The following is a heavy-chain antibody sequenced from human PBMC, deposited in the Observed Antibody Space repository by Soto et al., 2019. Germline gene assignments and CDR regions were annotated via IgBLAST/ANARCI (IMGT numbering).Heavy chain of an antibody. CDR1: GFTFSSYA. CDR2: ISYDGSNK. V-gene: IGHV3-30-3*01. J-gene: IGHJ6*02. CDR3: ARDHPRGQGSSPIDRLPYYYYGMDV. Sequence: GGSLRLSCAASGFTFSSYAMHWVRQAPGKGLEWVAVISYDGSNKYYADSVKGRFTISRDNSKNTLYLQMNSLRAEDTAVYYCARDHPRGQGSSPIDRLPYYYYGMDVWGQGTTVTVSS. D-gene: IGHD6-13*01.